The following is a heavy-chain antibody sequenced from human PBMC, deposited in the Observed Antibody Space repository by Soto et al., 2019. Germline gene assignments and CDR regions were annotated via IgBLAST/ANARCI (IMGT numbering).Heavy chain of an antibody. D-gene: IGHD2-2*01. Sequence: SETLSLTCTVSGGSISSGGDYWSWIRQHPGKGLEWIGYIYYSGSTYYNPSLKSRVTISVDTSKNQFSLKLSSVTAADTAVYYCARGVPAVDYYYYYGMDVWGQGTTVTVSS. CDR3: ARGVPAVDYYYYYGMDV. V-gene: IGHV4-31*03. CDR1: GGSISSGGDY. J-gene: IGHJ6*02. CDR2: IYYSGST.